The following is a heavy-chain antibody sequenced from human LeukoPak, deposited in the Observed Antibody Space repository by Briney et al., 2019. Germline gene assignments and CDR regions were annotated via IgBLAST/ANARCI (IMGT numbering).Heavy chain of an antibody. V-gene: IGHV1-46*01. Sequence: ASVKVSCKASGYTFTSYYMHWVRQAPGQGLEWMGVINPSGGSTSYAQKFQGRVTMTRDTSTSTVHMELSSLRSEDTAVYYCARDSRRITMIGPYDYWGQGTLVTVSS. CDR2: INPSGGST. J-gene: IGHJ4*02. CDR3: ARDSRRITMIGPYDY. D-gene: IGHD3-22*01. CDR1: GYTFTSYY.